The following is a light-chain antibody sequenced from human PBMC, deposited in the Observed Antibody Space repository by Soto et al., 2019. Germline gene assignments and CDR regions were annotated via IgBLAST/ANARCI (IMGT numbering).Light chain of an antibody. CDR1: QSVSSNS. J-gene: IGKJ5*01. CDR2: DAS. Sequence: EIVMTQSPATLSVSPGERATLSCRASQSVSSNSLAWYQQKPGQSPRLLIYDASSRATGIPDRFSGSGSGTDFTLTITRLEPEDFAVYYCQQYGSSLITFGQGTRLEIK. CDR3: QQYGSSLIT. V-gene: IGKV3-20*01.